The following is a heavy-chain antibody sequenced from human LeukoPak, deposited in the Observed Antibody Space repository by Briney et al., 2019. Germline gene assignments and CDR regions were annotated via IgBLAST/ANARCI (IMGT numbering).Heavy chain of an antibody. V-gene: IGHV3-23*01. CDR3: AKDYLIGTLGYFDL. CDR2: ISGSGGST. J-gene: IGHJ2*01. CDR1: GFTFSSYA. D-gene: IGHD1-20*01. Sequence: QSGGSLRLSCAASGFTFSSYAMSWVRQAPGKGLEWVSAISGSGGSTYYADSVKGRFTISRDNSKNTLYLQMNSLRAEDTAVYYCAKDYLIGTLGYFDLWGRGTLVTVSS.